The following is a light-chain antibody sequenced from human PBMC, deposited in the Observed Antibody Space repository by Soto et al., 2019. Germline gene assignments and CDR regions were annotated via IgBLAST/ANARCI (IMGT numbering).Light chain of an antibody. CDR3: CSYVGATTYV. J-gene: IGLJ1*01. CDR1: SSTVGGFNV. V-gene: IGLV2-23*01. Sequence: QSVLTWEPASVSGSPGQSITISCTGTSSTVGGFNVVSWYQQHPGKAPKVIIYEGIKRPSGISNRFSGSNSGSTASLTISGLQAEDEADYYCCSYVGATTYVFGTGTKVTVL. CDR2: EGI.